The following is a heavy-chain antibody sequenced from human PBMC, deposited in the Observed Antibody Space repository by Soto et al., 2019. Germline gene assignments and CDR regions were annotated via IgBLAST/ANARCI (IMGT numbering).Heavy chain of an antibody. V-gene: IGHV3-48*03. CDR1: GVTFSRYE. J-gene: IGHJ2*01. CDR2: ISSSSSTL. D-gene: IGHD1-26*01. CDR3: ARGGSGSYFWYFDL. Sequence: GGSLRLSCADSGVTFSRYEMNWVRQAPGKGLEWVSYISSSSSTLYYADSVKGRFTISRDNAKNSLYLQMNSLRAEDTAVYYCARGGSGSYFWYFDLWGRGTLVTVSS.